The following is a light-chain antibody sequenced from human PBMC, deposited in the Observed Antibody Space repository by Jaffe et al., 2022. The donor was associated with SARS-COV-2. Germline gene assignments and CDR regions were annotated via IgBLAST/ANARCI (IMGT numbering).Light chain of an antibody. J-gene: IGKJ4*01. CDR2: DAS. CDR1: QSISNNY. CDR3: QQYGSSPLS. V-gene: IGKV3-20*01. Sequence: EIVLTQSPGTLSLSPGERATLSCRASQSISNNYLAWYQQKPGQAPRLLIYDASSRSTGIPDRFSGSGSGTDFTLTISGLEPEDFAVFYCQQYGSSPLSFGGGTKVEIK.